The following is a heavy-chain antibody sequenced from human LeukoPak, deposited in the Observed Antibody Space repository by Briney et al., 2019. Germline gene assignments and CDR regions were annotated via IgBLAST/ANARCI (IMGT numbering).Heavy chain of an antibody. J-gene: IGHJ4*02. CDR3: AIDVSDGLPDYFNY. CDR1: GFSFDTYT. V-gene: IGHV3-30-3*01. CDR2: ISHDRVTT. D-gene: IGHD2-21*02. Sequence: GGSLRLSCVASGFSFDTYTMHWVRQAPGKGLEWVAVISHDRVTTFYADSVKGRFTISRDKSKNIQYLQMNALRVDDTAVYYCAIDVSDGLPDYFNYWGQGTLVTVSS.